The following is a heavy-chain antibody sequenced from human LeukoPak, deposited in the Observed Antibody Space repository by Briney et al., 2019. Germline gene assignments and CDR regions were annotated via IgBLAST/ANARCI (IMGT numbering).Heavy chain of an antibody. CDR3: AREYGDFDY. CDR1: GGSISTYY. Sequence: SETLSLTCTISGGSISTYYWSWIRQPPGRGLEWIGHVFHSGTTNYNPSLKSRVTMSVDTSKNQFSLKVNSVTAADTAVYYCAREYGDFDYWGQGTLVTVSS. D-gene: IGHD4-17*01. CDR2: VFHSGTT. J-gene: IGHJ4*02. V-gene: IGHV4-59*12.